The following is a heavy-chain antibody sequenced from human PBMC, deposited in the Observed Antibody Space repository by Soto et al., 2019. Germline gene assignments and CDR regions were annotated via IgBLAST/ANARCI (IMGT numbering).Heavy chain of an antibody. CDR1: GFTFSSYW. CDR2: IKQDGSEK. CDR3: ATHPYSSGWYC. Sequence: PGGSLRLSCAASGFTFSSYWMTWVRQAPGKGLEWVANIKQDGSEKYYVDSVKGRFTISRDNAKNSLCLQMNSLRAEDTAVYYCATHPYSSGWYCWGQGTLVTVSS. D-gene: IGHD6-13*01. J-gene: IGHJ4*02. V-gene: IGHV3-7*02.